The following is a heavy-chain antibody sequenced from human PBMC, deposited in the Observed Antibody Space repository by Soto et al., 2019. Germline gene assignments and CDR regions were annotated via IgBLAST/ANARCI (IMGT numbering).Heavy chain of an antibody. CDR2: ISGSGSSA. J-gene: IGHJ6*03. CDR1: GFTFSTYA. D-gene: IGHD1-26*01. Sequence: PVGSLRLSCAASGFTFSTYAMSWVRQAPGKGLEWVSAISGSGSSAHYADSARGRFAISRDNSKNTVYLQMNSLGAGDTAVYYCAKLPSYTIVANYYYYMDVWGKGTTVTVSS. V-gene: IGHV3-23*01. CDR3: AKLPSYTIVANYYYYMDV.